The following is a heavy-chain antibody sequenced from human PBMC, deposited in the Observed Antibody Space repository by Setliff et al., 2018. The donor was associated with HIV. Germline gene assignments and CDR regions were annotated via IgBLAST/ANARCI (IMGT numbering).Heavy chain of an antibody. CDR3: ARFAGGYPLNDVFDI. J-gene: IGHJ3*02. Sequence: GGSLRLSCEVSGFTFSTYWMSWVRQAPGKGLEWVDNIKKDGSEKFYVDSVKVRFTISRDNAKNSLSLQMNSLRADDSAVYYCARFAGGYPLNDVFDIWGQGTMVTVSS. V-gene: IGHV3-7*01. CDR1: GFTFSTYW. D-gene: IGHD3-22*01. CDR2: IKKDGSEK.